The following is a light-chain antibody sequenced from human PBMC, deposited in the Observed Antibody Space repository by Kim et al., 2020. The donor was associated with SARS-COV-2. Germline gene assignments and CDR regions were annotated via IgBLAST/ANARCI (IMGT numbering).Light chain of an antibody. CDR2: GKN. CDR1: SLRRYY. V-gene: IGLV3-19*01. Sequence: SSELTQDPAVSVALGQTVRITCQGDSLRRYYASWYQQKPGQAPVLVIYGKNNRPSGIPDRFSGSTSGNTASLTITGAQVEEEADYYCKSRDSSGKVVFGGGTQLTVL. J-gene: IGLJ2*01. CDR3: KSRDSSGKVV.